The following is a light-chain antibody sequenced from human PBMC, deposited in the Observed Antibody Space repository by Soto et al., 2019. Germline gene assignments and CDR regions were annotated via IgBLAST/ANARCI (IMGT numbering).Light chain of an antibody. CDR2: DAS. Sequence: DIQMTQSPSSLSASVGDRVTITCRASQSISSYLNWYQKKPGKAPKILIYDASSLESGVPSRFSGSGSGTEFNLTISKLQTDDFATYLCQQYNNYTRTFGQGTKVDIK. CDR3: QQYNNYTRT. J-gene: IGKJ1*01. CDR1: QSISSY. V-gene: IGKV1-5*01.